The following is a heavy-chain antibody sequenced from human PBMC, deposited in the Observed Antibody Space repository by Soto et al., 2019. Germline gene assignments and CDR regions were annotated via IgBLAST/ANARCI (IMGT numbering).Heavy chain of an antibody. CDR1: GFTFSSYA. CDR3: AKERGEWQWLVGEYYYYGMDV. CDR2: ISGSGGST. V-gene: IGHV3-23*01. D-gene: IGHD6-19*01. J-gene: IGHJ6*02. Sequence: EVQLLESGGGLVQPGGSLRLSCAASGFTFSSYAMSWVRQAPGKGLEWVSAISGSGGSTYYADSVKGRFTISRDNSKNTLYLQMNSLRAEDTAVYYCAKERGEWQWLVGEYYYYGMDVWGQGTTVTVSS.